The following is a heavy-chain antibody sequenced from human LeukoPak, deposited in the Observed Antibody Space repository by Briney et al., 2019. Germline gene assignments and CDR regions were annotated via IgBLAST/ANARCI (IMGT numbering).Heavy chain of an antibody. CDR1: GYSFTTYW. D-gene: IGHD2-2*01. CDR2: IYPDDSDA. CDR3: ARQGYCSSTSCYVDF. J-gene: IGHJ4*02. V-gene: IGHV5-51*01. Sequence: GESLKISCKASGYSFTTYWLAWVRQMPGKGLEWMGIIYPDDSDARYRPSFQGQVTISADKSISTAYLQWSSLKASDTAMYYCARQGYCSSTSCYVDFWGQGTLVTVCS.